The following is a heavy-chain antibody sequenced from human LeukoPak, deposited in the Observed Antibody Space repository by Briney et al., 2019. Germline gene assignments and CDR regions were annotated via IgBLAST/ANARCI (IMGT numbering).Heavy chain of an antibody. V-gene: IGHV1-2*02. D-gene: IGHD2-2*02. CDR2: INPNSGGT. J-gene: IGHJ6*02. CDR3: ASSAVVVPAAIHGMDV. CDR1: GYTFTSYY. Sequence: GASVKVSCKASGYTFTSYYMHWVRQAPGQGLEWMGWINPNSGGTNYAQKFQGRATMTRDTSISTAYMELSRLRSDDTAVYYCASSAVVVPAAIHGMDVWGQGTTVTVSS.